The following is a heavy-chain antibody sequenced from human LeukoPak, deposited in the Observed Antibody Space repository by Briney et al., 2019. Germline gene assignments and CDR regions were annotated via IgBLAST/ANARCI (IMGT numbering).Heavy chain of an antibody. V-gene: IGHV3-21*01. D-gene: IGHD3-10*01. Sequence: KPGGSLRLSCAASGFTFSSYSMNWVRQAPGKGLEWVSSISSSSSYMYYADSVKGRFTISRDNAKNSLYLQMNSLRAEDTAVYYCARGRNYYGSGSYYNPNFDYWGQGTLVTVSS. CDR2: ISSSSSYM. CDR1: GFTFSSYS. J-gene: IGHJ4*02. CDR3: ARGRNYYGSGSYYNPNFDY.